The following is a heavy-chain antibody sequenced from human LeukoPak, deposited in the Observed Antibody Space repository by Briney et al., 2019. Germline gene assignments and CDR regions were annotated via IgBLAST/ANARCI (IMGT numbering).Heavy chain of an antibody. Sequence: SVKVSCKASGGTFSSYTISWVRQAPGQGLEWMGRIIPILGIANYAQKFQGRVTITADKSTSTAYIELSSLRSEDTAVYYCASSSGGYSYGYYYYYYMDVWGKGTTVTVSS. D-gene: IGHD5-18*01. J-gene: IGHJ6*03. CDR3: ASSSGGYSYGYYYYYYMDV. V-gene: IGHV1-69*02. CDR2: IIPILGIA. CDR1: GGTFSSYT.